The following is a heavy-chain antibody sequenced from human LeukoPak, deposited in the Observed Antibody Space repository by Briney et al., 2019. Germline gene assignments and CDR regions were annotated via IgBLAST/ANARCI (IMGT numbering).Heavy chain of an antibody. Sequence: GRSLRLSCTASGFTFSSYAMHWVRQAPGKGLEWVAVISYDGSNKYYADSVKGRFTISRDNSKNTLYLQMNSLRAEDTAVYYCARDMWVRSSSTENFDYWGQGTLVTVSS. V-gene: IGHV3-30-3*01. D-gene: IGHD6-6*01. J-gene: IGHJ4*02. CDR3: ARDMWVRSSSTENFDY. CDR2: ISYDGSNK. CDR1: GFTFSSYA.